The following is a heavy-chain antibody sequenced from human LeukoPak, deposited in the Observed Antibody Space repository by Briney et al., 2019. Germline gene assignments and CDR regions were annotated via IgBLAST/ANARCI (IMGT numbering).Heavy chain of an antibody. CDR2: IYYGGNT. CDR1: GGSISSGVYS. D-gene: IGHD3-10*01. V-gene: IGHV4-30-4*07. J-gene: IGHJ6*03. Sequence: PSQTLSLTCAVSGGSISSGVYSWSWVRQPPGKGLEWIGYIYYGGNTYYNPSLKSRLTISLDTSNNQFSLKLSSVTAADTAVYYCARSGGLLYYYYMDVWSKGTTVTVSS. CDR3: ARSGGLLYYYYMDV.